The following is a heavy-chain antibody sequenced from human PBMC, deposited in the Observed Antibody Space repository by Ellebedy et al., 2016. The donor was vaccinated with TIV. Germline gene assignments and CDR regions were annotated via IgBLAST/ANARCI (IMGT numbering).Heavy chain of an antibody. J-gene: IGHJ4*02. V-gene: IGHV1-69*10. D-gene: IGHD5-12*01. CDR3: ASGYSGYDILYYFDY. Sequence: ASVKVSCKASGGTFSSYAISWVRQAPGQGLEWMGGIIPILGIANYAQKFQGRVTITADTSTSTAYMELRSLRSDDTAVYYCASGYSGYDILYYFDYWGQGTLVTVSS. CDR2: IIPILGIA. CDR1: GGTFSSYA.